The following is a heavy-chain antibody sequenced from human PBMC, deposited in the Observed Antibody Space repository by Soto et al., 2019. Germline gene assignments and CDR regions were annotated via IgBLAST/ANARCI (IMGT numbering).Heavy chain of an antibody. V-gene: IGHV4-61*01. Sequence: SETLSLTCTVSGGSVSSGSYYWSWIRQPPGKGLEWIGYIYYSGSTNYNPSLKSRVTISVDTSKNQFSLKLSSVTAADTAVYYCARVSGDFWSGYSSKYNWFDPWGQGTLVTVSS. CDR3: ARVSGDFWSGYSSKYNWFDP. J-gene: IGHJ5*02. CDR1: GGSVSSGSYY. CDR2: IYYSGST. D-gene: IGHD3-3*01.